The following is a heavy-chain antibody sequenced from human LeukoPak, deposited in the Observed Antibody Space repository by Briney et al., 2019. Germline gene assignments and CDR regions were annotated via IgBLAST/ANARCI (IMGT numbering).Heavy chain of an antibody. Sequence: GGSLRLSCAASGFIFSNYAMTWARLTPGKGLEWVSAISGSGGTTYYADSVKGRFTISRDNAKNSLYLQMNSLRAEDTAVYYCARGRDLFDSWGQGTLVIVSS. J-gene: IGHJ4*02. CDR2: ISGSGGTT. CDR3: ARGRDLFDS. V-gene: IGHV3-23*01. CDR1: GFIFSNYA.